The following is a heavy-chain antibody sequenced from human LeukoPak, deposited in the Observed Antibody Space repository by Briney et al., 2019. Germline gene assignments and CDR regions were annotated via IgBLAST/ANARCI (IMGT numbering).Heavy chain of an antibody. CDR3: AKDLLGQWPTVFDY. Sequence: GGSLRLSCAASGFTFSSYGVHWVRQAPGKGLEWVAFIRYDGSNKYYADSVKGRFTISRDNSKNSLYLQMNSLRAEDTAVYYCAKDLLGQWPTVFDYWGQGTLVTVSS. CDR2: IRYDGSNK. CDR1: GFTFSSYG. D-gene: IGHD6-19*01. J-gene: IGHJ4*02. V-gene: IGHV3-30*02.